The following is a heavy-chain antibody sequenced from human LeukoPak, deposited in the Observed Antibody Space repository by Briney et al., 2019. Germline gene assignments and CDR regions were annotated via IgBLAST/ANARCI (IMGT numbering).Heavy chain of an antibody. D-gene: IGHD4-11*01. CDR3: AKDTVTTGFDY. CDR1: GFTFSSYG. V-gene: IGHV3-33*06. Sequence: GGSPRLSCAASGFTFSSYGMHWVRQAPGKGLEWVAVIWYDGSNKYYADSVKGRFTISRDNSKNTLYLQMNSLRAEDTAVYYCAKDTVTTGFDYWGQGTLVTVSS. J-gene: IGHJ4*02. CDR2: IWYDGSNK.